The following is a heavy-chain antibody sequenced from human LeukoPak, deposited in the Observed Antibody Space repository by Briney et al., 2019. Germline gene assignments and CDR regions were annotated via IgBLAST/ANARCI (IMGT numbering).Heavy chain of an antibody. Sequence: GGSLRLSXAASGFTFNDYAMHWVRQAPGKGLEWISLISGDGGSTYYADSVKGRFTISRDNSKNSLYLQMNSLRTEDTALYYCAKDGYYYYYMDVWGKGTTVTVSS. CDR1: GFTFNDYA. J-gene: IGHJ6*03. CDR3: AKDGYYYYYMDV. CDR2: ISGDGGST. V-gene: IGHV3-43*02.